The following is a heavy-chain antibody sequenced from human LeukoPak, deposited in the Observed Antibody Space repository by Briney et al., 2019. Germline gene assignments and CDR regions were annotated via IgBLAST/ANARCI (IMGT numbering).Heavy chain of an antibody. V-gene: IGHV1-8*01. D-gene: IGHD3-9*01. CDR1: GYNFSSYD. CDR3: TTAGERPIRYFDY. CDR2: MNPNSGDT. Sequence: ASVKVSCKASGYNFSSYDINWVRQATGQGLEWMGWMNPNSGDTGYAQKFQGRDTMTRNTSINTAYMELSGLISEDTAVYFCTTAGERPIRYFDYWGQGTMVTVSS. J-gene: IGHJ4*02.